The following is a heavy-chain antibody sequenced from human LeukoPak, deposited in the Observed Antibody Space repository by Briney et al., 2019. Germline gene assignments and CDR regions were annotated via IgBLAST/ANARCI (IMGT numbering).Heavy chain of an antibody. CDR3: ARDHNRIVGATTVGYFDY. V-gene: IGHV1-18*01. CDR2: ISAYNDNT. CDR1: GYTFTSYG. Sequence: ASVKVSCKASGYTFTSYGISWVRQAPGQGLEWMGWISAYNDNTNYAQKLQGRVTMTTDTSTSTAYMELRSLRSDDTAVYYCARDHNRIVGATTVGYFDYWGQGTPVTVSS. J-gene: IGHJ4*02. D-gene: IGHD1-26*01.